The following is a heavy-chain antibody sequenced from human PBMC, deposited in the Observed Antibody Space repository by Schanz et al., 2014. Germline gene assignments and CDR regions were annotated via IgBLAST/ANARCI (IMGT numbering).Heavy chain of an antibody. D-gene: IGHD6-25*01. Sequence: EQVLESGGGLVQPGRSLRLSCAASGFSFSTYAMHWVRQAPGKGLEWVAVISYGGSDKYYTDSVKGHFTISRDDSKNNLYIKTNCLRATDTAIYYCARDGRKYSSGTLDSFDNWGQGTLVTVSS. J-gene: IGHJ4*02. CDR1: GFSFSTYA. V-gene: IGHV3-30*04. CDR3: ARDGRKYSSGTLDSFDN. CDR2: ISYGGSDK.